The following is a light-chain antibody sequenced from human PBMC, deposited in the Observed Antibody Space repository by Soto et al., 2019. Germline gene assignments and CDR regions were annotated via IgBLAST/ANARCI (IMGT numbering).Light chain of an antibody. CDR3: QQYDTFST. V-gene: IGKV1-5*01. J-gene: IGKJ1*01. CDR2: GAS. Sequence: DIQMTQSPSTLSASVGDRVTITCRASQSISSWLAWYQQKPGKAPKLLIHGASSLESGVPSRFSGTGSGTGFTLTISSLQPDDFSTYYCQQYDTFSTFGQGTKVEIK. CDR1: QSISSW.